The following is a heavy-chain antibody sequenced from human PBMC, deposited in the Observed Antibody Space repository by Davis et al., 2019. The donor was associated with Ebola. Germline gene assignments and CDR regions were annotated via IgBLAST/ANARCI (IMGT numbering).Heavy chain of an antibody. J-gene: IGHJ6*02. Sequence: GESLKISCAASGFTFRIYAMHWVRQAPGKGLEWVAVISSDESDTQYTDSVKGRFTISRDNAKNSLYLQMNSLRAEDTAVYYCARDLYLGSWNYYGMDVWGQGTTVTVSS. CDR3: ARDLYLGSWNYYGMDV. D-gene: IGHD2-2*02. V-gene: IGHV3-30*04. CDR2: ISSDESDT. CDR1: GFTFRIYA.